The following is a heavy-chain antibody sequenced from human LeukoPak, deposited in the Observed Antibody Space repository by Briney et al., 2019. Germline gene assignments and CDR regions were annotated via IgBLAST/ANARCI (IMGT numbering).Heavy chain of an antibody. CDR2: IIPIFGTA. CDR1: GGTFSSYA. D-gene: IGHD3-10*01. CDR3: AILTNRNYGDY. Sequence: SVKVSCKASGGTFSSYAISWVRQAPGQGHEWMGGIIPIFGTANYAQKFQGRVTITADESTSTAYMELSSLRSEDTAVYYCAILTNRNYGDYWGQGTLVTVSS. V-gene: IGHV1-69*01. J-gene: IGHJ4*02.